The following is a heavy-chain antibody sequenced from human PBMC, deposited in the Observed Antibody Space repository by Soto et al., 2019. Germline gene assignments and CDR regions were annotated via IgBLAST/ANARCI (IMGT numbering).Heavy chain of an antibody. J-gene: IGHJ5*02. Sequence: LSCAASGFTFDDYAMHWVRQGPGKGLEWVSGITWNSGDVAYTGSVKGRFSISRDNAENSLYLHMNSLRPEDTAFYYCARSRALVSRHLDLWGQGTLVTVSS. CDR3: ARSRALVSRHLDL. CDR1: GFTFDDYA. V-gene: IGHV3-9*01. D-gene: IGHD2-2*01. CDR2: ITWNSGDV.